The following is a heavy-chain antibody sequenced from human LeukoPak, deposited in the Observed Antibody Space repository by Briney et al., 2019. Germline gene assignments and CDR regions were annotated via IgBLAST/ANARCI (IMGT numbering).Heavy chain of an antibody. Sequence: GGSLRLSCAASGFTFSSYEMNWVRQAPGKGLEWVSYISSSGSTIYYADSVRGRFTISRDNAKNSLYLQMNSLRAEDTAVYYCAREGSIAAAGRDYWGQGTLVTVSS. J-gene: IGHJ4*02. CDR2: ISSSGSTI. CDR1: GFTFSSYE. V-gene: IGHV3-48*03. CDR3: AREGSIAAAGRDY. D-gene: IGHD6-13*01.